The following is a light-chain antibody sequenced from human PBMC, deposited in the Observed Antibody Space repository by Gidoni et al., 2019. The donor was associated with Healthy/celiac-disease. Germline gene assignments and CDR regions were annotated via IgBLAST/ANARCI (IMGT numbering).Light chain of an antibody. V-gene: IGKV4-1*01. J-gene: IGKJ2*01. Sequence: DIVIPQSPDSLAVSLGERATINCKSSQSVLYSSNNKNYLAWYQQKPGQPPKLLIYWASTRESGVPDRFSGSGSGTDFTLTISSLQAEDVAVYYCQQYYSTPPYTFGQGTKLEIK. CDR1: QSVLYSSNNKNY. CDR3: QQYYSTPPYT. CDR2: WAS.